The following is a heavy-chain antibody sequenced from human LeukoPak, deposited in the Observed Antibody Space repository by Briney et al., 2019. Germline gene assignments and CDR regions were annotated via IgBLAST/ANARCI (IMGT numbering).Heavy chain of an antibody. CDR1: GGSISSYY. Sequence: SETLSLTCTVSGGSISSYYWRWIRQPPGKGLEWIGHIYYSGSTNYNPSLKSRVAISVDTSKNQFSLKLSSVTAADTAVYYCATTSTGDYYYYYMDVWGKGTTVTVSS. CDR3: ATTSTGDYYYYYMDV. J-gene: IGHJ6*03. CDR2: IYYSGST. V-gene: IGHV4-59*01. D-gene: IGHD2-8*02.